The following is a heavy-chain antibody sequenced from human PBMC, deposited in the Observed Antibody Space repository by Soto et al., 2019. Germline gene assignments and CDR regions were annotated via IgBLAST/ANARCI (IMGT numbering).Heavy chain of an antibody. CDR3: AGVPAAIPYYYYGMDV. J-gene: IGHJ6*02. V-gene: IGHV1-69*12. CDR2: IIPIFGTA. CDR1: GGTFSSYA. Sequence: QVQLVQSGAEVKKPGSSVKVSCKASGGTFSSYAISWVRQAPGQGLEWLGGIIPIFGTANYAQKFQGRVTITADESTSTAYMELSSLRSEDTAVYYCAGVPAAIPYYYYGMDVWGQGTTVTVSS. D-gene: IGHD2-2*01.